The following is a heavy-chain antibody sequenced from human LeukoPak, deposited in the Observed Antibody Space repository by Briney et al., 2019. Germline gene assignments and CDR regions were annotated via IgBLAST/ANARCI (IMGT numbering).Heavy chain of an antibody. CDR3: ARVQGSNWPLDY. Sequence: SETLSLTCTVSDGSISSGGYYWSWIRQPPGKGLEWIGYIYSSGSTFYNPSLKSRVTISRDTSKNQFSLKLSPVTAADTAVYFCARVQGSNWPLDYWGQGTLVTVSS. CDR1: DGSISSGGYY. CDR2: IYSSGST. D-gene: IGHD4-11*01. J-gene: IGHJ4*02. V-gene: IGHV4-30-4*08.